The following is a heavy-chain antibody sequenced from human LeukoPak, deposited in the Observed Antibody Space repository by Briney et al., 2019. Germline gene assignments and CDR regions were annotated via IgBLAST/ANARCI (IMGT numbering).Heavy chain of an antibody. Sequence: ASVKVSCKASGYTFTGYYMHWVRQAPGQGLEWMGWINPNSGGTNYAQKFQGRVTMTRDTSISTAYMELSRLRSDDTAVYYCAAAAGTRWDAFDIWGQGTMVTVSS. V-gene: IGHV1-2*02. CDR1: GYTFTGYY. D-gene: IGHD6-13*01. CDR2: INPNSGGT. CDR3: AAAAGTRWDAFDI. J-gene: IGHJ3*02.